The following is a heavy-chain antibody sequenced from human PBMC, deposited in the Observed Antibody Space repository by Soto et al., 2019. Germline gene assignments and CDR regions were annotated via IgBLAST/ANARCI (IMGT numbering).Heavy chain of an antibody. Sequence: QVQLQESGPGLVKPSQTLSLTCTVSGGSISSGGYYWSWIRQHPGKGLEWIGYIYYSGSTYYNPYVKSVVTISVDTSKNQFSLKLSSVTAADTAVYYCARGSSPPGIAAAGHFDYWGQGTLVTVSS. CDR1: GGSISSGGYY. V-gene: IGHV4-31*01. J-gene: IGHJ4*02. CDR3: ARGSSPPGIAAAGHFDY. CDR2: IYYSGST. D-gene: IGHD6-13*01.